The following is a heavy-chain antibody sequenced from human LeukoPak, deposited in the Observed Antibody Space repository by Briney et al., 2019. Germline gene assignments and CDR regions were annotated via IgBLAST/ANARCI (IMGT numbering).Heavy chain of an antibody. CDR3: ARRGLGKMVYAIGY. Sequence: SETLSLTCAVYGGSFSGYYWSWIRQPPGKGLEWIGEIYHSGSTNYNPSLKSRVTISVDKSKNQFSLKLSSVTAADTAVYYCARRGLGKMVYAIGYWGQGTLVTVSS. CDR2: IYHSGST. J-gene: IGHJ4*02. D-gene: IGHD2-8*01. V-gene: IGHV4-34*01. CDR1: GGSFSGYY.